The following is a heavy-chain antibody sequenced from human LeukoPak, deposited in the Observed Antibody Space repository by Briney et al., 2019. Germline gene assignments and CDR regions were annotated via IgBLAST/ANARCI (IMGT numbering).Heavy chain of an antibody. J-gene: IGHJ4*02. Sequence: PGGSLRLSCAASGFTVSSNYMSWVRQAPGKGLEWVSVIYRGDSTYYADSVKGRFTISRDNSKNTLYLQMNSLRAEDTAVYYCAKAAYDFWSGYLTFDYWGQGTLVTVSS. V-gene: IGHV3-53*01. CDR1: GFTVSSNY. D-gene: IGHD3-3*01. CDR3: AKAAYDFWSGYLTFDY. CDR2: IYRGDST.